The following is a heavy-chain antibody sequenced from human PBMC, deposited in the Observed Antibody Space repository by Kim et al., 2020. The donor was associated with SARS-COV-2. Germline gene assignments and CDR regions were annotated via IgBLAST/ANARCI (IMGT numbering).Heavy chain of an antibody. J-gene: IGHJ4*02. CDR2: ISFDGSNK. D-gene: IGHD3-10*01. Sequence: GGSLRLSCADSGFNSSSYAMHWVRQAPGKGLEWVAVISFDGSNKYYADSVKGRFTISRDNSKNTLYLQMNSLRAEDTAVYYCARDTPSHYGEYYFDYWGQGTQVAVSS. CDR3: ARDTPSHYGEYYFDY. V-gene: IGHV3-30*04. CDR1: GFNSSSYA.